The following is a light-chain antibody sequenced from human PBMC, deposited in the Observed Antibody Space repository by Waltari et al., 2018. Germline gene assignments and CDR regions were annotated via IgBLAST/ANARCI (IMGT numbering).Light chain of an antibody. CDR1: QSISTY. V-gene: IGKV1-39*01. CDR2: AAS. CDR3: QQSYSSLYT. Sequence: DIQMTQSPSSLSASVGDRVTITCRASQSISTYLNWFQQKPGEAPKLLIYAASSLQGVVPSRFIGSGSVTDITRTITSLQPEEFATYFGQQSYSSLYTFGQGTKLEI. J-gene: IGKJ2*01.